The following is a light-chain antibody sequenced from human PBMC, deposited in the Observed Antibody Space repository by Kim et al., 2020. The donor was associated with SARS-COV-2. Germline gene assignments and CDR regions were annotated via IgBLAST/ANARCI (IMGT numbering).Light chain of an antibody. J-gene: IGLJ1*01. CDR2: DVS. Sequence: QSALTQPASVSGSPGQSITISCTGTSSDIGGYKYVSWYQQHPGKAPKLMIYDVSKRPSGVANRFSGSKSGNTASLTISGLQAGDEADYYCSSYTSSSTYYVFGTRTKVTVL. V-gene: IGLV2-14*01. CDR3: SSYTSSSTYYV. CDR1: SSDIGGYKY.